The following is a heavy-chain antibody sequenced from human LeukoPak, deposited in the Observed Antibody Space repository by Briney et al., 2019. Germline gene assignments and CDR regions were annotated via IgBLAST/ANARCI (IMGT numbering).Heavy chain of an antibody. V-gene: IGHV3-66*01. Sequence: GRSLRLSCAASGFTFSSYGMSWVRQAPGKGLEWVSVIYSGGSTYYADSVKGRFTISRDNSKNTLYLQMNSLRAEDTAVYYCARSRDGYNFGYFDIWGQGTMVTVSS. D-gene: IGHD5-24*01. CDR2: IYSGGST. CDR3: ARSRDGYNFGYFDI. J-gene: IGHJ3*02. CDR1: GFTFSSYG.